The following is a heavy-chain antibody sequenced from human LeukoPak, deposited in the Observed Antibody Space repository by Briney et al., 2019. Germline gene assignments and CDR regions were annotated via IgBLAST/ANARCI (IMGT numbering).Heavy chain of an antibody. CDR2: INPNSGGT. CDR1: GYTFTGYY. Sequence: ASVKVSCKASGYTFTGYYMHWVRQAPGQGLEWMGWINPNSGGTNYAQKFQGRVTMTRDTSISTAYMELSRLRSEDTAVYYCARESGGSGSYFPWSQGTLVTVSS. V-gene: IGHV1-2*02. D-gene: IGHD1-26*01. CDR3: ARESGGSGSYFP. J-gene: IGHJ5*02.